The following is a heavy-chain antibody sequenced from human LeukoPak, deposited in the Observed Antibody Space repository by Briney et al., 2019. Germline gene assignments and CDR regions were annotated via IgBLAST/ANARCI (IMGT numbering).Heavy chain of an antibody. V-gene: IGHV3-23*01. CDR2: ISRSGGST. J-gene: IGHJ4*02. CDR3: AKHYDILTGYYSGVDY. CDR1: GFTFSSYA. Sequence: PGGSLRLSCAASGFTFSSYAMNWVRQAPGKGLEWVSTISRSGGSTYYADSVKGRFTISRDNSKNTLYLQMNSLRAEDTAVYYCAKHYDILTGYYSGVDYWGQGTLVTVSS. D-gene: IGHD3-9*01.